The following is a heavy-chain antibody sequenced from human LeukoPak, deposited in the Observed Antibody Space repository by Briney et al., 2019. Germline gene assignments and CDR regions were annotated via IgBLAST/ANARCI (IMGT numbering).Heavy chain of an antibody. Sequence: GGSLRLSCAASGFTFSSYAMSWVPQAPGKGLEWVSGVSGSGGSTYYADSVKGRFTISRDNSKNTLYLQMNSLRAEDTAVCYCAKDLDIVATITGNWGQGTLVTVSS. V-gene: IGHV3-23*01. CDR3: AKDLDIVATITGN. D-gene: IGHD5-12*01. CDR1: GFTFSSYA. J-gene: IGHJ4*02. CDR2: VSGSGGST.